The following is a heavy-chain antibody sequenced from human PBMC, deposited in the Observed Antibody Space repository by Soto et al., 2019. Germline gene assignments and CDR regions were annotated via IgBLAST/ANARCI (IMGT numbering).Heavy chain of an antibody. V-gene: IGHV3-48*02. J-gene: IGHJ4*02. CDR2: IGLSETGT. D-gene: IGHD4-17*01. CDR3: TRDPDGYLDFDY. CDR1: GFIFNSYG. Sequence: GGSLRLSCAASGFIFNSYGFTWVRQAPGKELEYVSHIGLSETGTLYADSVRGRFTISRDNAKKSVYLQMNSLTDEDTAVYYCTRDPDGYLDFDYWGRGTLVTVSS.